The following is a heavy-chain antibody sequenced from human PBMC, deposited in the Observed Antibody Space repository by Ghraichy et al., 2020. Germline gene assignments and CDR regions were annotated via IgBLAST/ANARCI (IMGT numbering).Heavy chain of an antibody. Sequence: GSLSLTCTVSGGSVSSGFYYWSWIRQPPGKGLEWIGYISYTGSTNYNPSLKSRVTISVDTSQNQFSLKLSSVTAADTAVYYCARERGVHYFDYWGQGTLVTVSS. J-gene: IGHJ4*02. CDR2: ISYTGST. V-gene: IGHV4-61*01. CDR1: GGSVSSGFYY. CDR3: ARERGVHYFDY. D-gene: IGHD2-8*01.